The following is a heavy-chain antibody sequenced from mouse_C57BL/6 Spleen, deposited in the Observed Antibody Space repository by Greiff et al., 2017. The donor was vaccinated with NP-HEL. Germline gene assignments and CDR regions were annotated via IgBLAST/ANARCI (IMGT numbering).Heavy chain of an antibody. J-gene: IGHJ4*01. V-gene: IGHV1-15*01. CDR1: GYTFTDYE. D-gene: IGHD1-1*02. CDR3: TRGGGNYALDY. Sequence: QVQLQQSGAELVRPGASVTLSCKASGYTFTDYEMHWVKQTPVHGLEWIGAIDPETGGTAYNQKFKGKATLTADKSSSTAYMELRSLTSEDSAVYYYTRGGGNYALDYWGQGTSVTVSS. CDR2: IDPETGGT.